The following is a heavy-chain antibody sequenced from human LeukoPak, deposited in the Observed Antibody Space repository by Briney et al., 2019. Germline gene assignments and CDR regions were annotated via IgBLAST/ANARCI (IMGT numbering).Heavy chain of an antibody. CDR2: INANSGDT. Sequence: GASVKVSCKASGYTFTGYYMHWVRLAPGQGLEWMGWINANSGDTKYAQKFQGRVTMTRDTSISTAYMELSRLRSDDTAMYYCAREISGYSDYWGQGTLVTVSS. J-gene: IGHJ4*02. V-gene: IGHV1-2*02. CDR3: AREISGYSDY. D-gene: IGHD3-22*01. CDR1: GYTFTGYY.